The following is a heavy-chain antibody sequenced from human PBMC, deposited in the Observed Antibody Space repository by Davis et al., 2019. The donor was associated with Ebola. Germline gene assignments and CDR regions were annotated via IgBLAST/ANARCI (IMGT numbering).Heavy chain of an antibody. CDR3: ARGQYCSGGSCYSPDAFDI. D-gene: IGHD2-15*01. CDR1: RYTFTSYG. J-gene: IGHJ3*02. Sequence: SVHVSCLASRYTFTSYGINWLRQATGQGLEWMGWMNPNSGNTGYAQKFQGRVTMTRNTSISTAYMELSSLRSEDTAVYYCARGQYCSGGSCYSPDAFDIWGQGTMVTVSS. CDR2: MNPNSGNT. V-gene: IGHV1-8*02.